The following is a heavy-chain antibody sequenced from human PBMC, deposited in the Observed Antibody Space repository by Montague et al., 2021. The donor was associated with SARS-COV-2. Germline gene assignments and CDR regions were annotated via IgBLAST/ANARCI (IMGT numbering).Heavy chain of an antibody. V-gene: IGHV3-23*01. CDR2: ITGRGSDT. Sequence: SLRLSCAASGFSFSSFVMSWVRQSPGKGLEWVSAITGRGSDTYYSDSXTGRFTISRDNSKNTLYLQVNGLRDDDTAVYYCVKFGDCTGGSCYGFFDYWGQGALVTVSS. D-gene: IGHD2-15*01. CDR3: VKFGDCTGGSCYGFFDY. J-gene: IGHJ4*02. CDR1: GFSFSSFV.